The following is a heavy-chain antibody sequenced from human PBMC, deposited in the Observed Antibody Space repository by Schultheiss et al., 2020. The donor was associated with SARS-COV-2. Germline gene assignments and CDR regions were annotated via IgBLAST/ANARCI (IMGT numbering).Heavy chain of an antibody. CDR2: IYHSGST. CDR3: AREKTSRDWYFDL. Sequence: SETLSLTCAVSGGSISSGGYSWSWIRQPPGKGLEWIGYIYHSGSTYYNPSLKSRVTISVDRSKNQFSLKLSSVTAADTAVYYCAREKTSRDWYFDLWGRGGLVTVAS. CDR1: GGSISSGGYS. J-gene: IGHJ2*01. V-gene: IGHV4-30-2*01.